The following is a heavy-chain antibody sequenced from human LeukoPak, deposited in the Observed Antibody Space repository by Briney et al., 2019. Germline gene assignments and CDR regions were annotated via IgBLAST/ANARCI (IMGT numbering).Heavy chain of an antibody. V-gene: IGHV3-49*04. CDR3: TRDAYGSGSYSYY. J-gene: IGHJ4*02. CDR1: GFTFGDYA. CDR2: IRSKAYGGTT. Sequence: PGGSLRLSCTASGFTFGDYAMSWVRQAPGKGLEWVGFIRSKAYGGTTEYAASVKGRFTISRDDSKSIAYLQMNSLKTEDTAVYYCTRDAYGSGSYSYYWGQGTLVTVSS. D-gene: IGHD3-10*01.